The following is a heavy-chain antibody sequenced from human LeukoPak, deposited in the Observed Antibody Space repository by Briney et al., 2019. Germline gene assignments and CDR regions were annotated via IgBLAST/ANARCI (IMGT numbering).Heavy chain of an antibody. CDR1: GYSISGGYY. J-gene: IGHJ4*02. D-gene: IGHD4/OR15-4a*01. Sequence: PSETLSLTCTVSGYSISGGYYWGWIRQPPGKGLEWIGSIYHSGSTYYNPSLKSRVTISVDTSKNQFSLKLSSVTAADTAVYYCARGCPTRLYYFDYWGQGTLVTVSS. CDR3: ARGCPTRLYYFDY. CDR2: IYHSGST. V-gene: IGHV4-38-2*02.